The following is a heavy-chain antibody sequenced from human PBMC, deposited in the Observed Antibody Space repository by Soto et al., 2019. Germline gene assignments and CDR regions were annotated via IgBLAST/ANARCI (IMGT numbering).Heavy chain of an antibody. CDR3: ARDRDRTNWFDP. J-gene: IGHJ5*02. CDR1: GGSISSGGYY. CDR2: IYYSGST. Sequence: SETLSLTCTVSGGSISSGGYYWSWIRQHPGKGLEWIGYIYYSGSTYYNPSLKSRVTISVDTSKNQFSLKLSSVTAADTAVYYCARDRDRTNWFDPWGQGTLVTVSS. V-gene: IGHV4-31*03.